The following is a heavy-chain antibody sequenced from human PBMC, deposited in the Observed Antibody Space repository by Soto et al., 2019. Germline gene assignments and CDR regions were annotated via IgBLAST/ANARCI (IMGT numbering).Heavy chain of an antibody. V-gene: IGHV1-18*01. Sequence: ASVKVSCKASGYTFTSYGISWVRQAPGQGLEWMGWISAYNGNTNYAQKLQGRVTMTTDTSTSTAYMELRSLRSDDTAVYYCARVGIYGDHFPYYYYYMDVWGKRTTVTVSS. J-gene: IGHJ6*03. D-gene: IGHD4-17*01. CDR1: GYTFTSYG. CDR3: ARVGIYGDHFPYYYYYMDV. CDR2: ISAYNGNT.